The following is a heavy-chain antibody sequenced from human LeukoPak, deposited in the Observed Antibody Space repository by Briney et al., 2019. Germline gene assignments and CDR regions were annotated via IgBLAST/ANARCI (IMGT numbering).Heavy chain of an antibody. V-gene: IGHV4-39*01. CDR1: GGSISSSSYY. CDR2: IYYSGST. CDR3: ARRLAGYTSFDY. D-gene: IGHD3-16*02. Sequence: SETLSLTCTVSGGSISSSSYYWVWIRQPPGQGLEWTGSIYYSGSTYYNPSFKSRVTISVDTSENQFSLKLSSFTAADTAVYYCARRLAGYTSFDYWGQGTLVTVSS. J-gene: IGHJ4*02.